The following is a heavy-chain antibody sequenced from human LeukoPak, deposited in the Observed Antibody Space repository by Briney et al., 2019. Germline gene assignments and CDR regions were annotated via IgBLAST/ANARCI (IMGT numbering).Heavy chain of an antibody. CDR3: ARRLTQYDCFDP. V-gene: IGHV6-1*01. J-gene: IGHJ5*02. CDR1: GDSVSSNSVT. CDR2: TYYRSTWYN. D-gene: IGHD2-2*01. Sequence: SQTLSLTCAISGDSVSSNSVTWNWIRQSPSRGLEWLGRTYYRSTWYNDYAVSMRSRITVNPDTSKNQFSLHLNSVTPEDTAVYYCARRLTQYDCFDPWGQGILVTVSS.